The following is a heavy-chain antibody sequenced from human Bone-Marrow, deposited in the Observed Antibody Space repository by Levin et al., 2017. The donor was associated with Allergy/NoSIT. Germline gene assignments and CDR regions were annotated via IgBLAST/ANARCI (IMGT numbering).Heavy chain of an antibody. Sequence: AASVKVSCKASGGNFKVYAISWVRQAPGQGLEWMGEIIPILGTANYAQKFQGRVTLTADESTSTAYMELSTLRSEDTAFYFCAIPDYTEYGEDYWGQGTLVTVSS. J-gene: IGHJ4*02. V-gene: IGHV1-69*13. CDR1: GGNFKVYA. D-gene: IGHD4-11*01. CDR2: IIPILGTA. CDR3: AIPDYTEYGEDY.